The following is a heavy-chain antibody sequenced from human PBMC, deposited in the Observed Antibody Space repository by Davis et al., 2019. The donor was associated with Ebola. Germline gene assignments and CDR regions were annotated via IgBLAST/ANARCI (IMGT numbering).Heavy chain of an antibody. V-gene: IGHV4-34*01. Sequence: MPSETLSLTCAVYGGSFSGYYWSWIRQPPGKGLEWIGEINHSGSTNYNPSLKSRVTISVDTSKNQFSLKLSSVTAADTAEYYCARGRPAADYYYYYGMDVWGQGTTVTVSS. J-gene: IGHJ6*02. CDR3: ARGRPAADYYYYYGMDV. CDR2: INHSGST. D-gene: IGHD2-2*01. CDR1: GGSFSGYY.